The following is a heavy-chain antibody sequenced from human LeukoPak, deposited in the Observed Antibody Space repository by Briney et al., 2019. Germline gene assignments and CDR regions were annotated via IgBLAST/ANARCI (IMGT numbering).Heavy chain of an antibody. V-gene: IGHV5-51*01. CDR3: ARRERGNLGSFDY. CDR2: IYPGDSDT. J-gene: IGHJ4*02. Sequence: GASLKISCKGSGYSFTSYWIGWVRPMPGKGLEWMGIIYPGDSDTRYSPSFQGQVTISADKSISTAYLQWSSLKASDTAMYYCARRERGNLGSFDYWGQGTLVTVSS. CDR1: GYSFTSYW. D-gene: IGHD3-16*01.